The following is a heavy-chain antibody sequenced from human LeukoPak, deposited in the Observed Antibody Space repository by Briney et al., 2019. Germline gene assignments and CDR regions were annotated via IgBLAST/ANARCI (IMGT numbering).Heavy chain of an antibody. J-gene: IGHJ4*02. V-gene: IGHV3-7*01. Sequence: GGSLRLSCAASGFTFSSYWMSWVRQAPGKGLEWVANIKQDGSEEYYVDSVKGRFTISRDNAKNSLYLQMNSLRAEDTAVYYCARKGYSYLVYYFDYWGQGTLVTVSS. CDR2: IKQDGSEE. CDR3: ARKGYSYLVYYFDY. D-gene: IGHD5-18*01. CDR1: GFTFSSYW.